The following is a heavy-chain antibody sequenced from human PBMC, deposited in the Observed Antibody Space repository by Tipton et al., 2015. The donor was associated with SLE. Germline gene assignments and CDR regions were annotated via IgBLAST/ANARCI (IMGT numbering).Heavy chain of an antibody. D-gene: IGHD2-15*01. V-gene: IGHV3-74*01. CDR3: TRGIDPGSSRISDY. CDR2: TNQDGAIR. Sequence: SLRLSCAASRFIFSSYAMNWVRQAPGKGLVWISRTNQDGAIRSYEDSVKGRFIISRDNSKSTLYLQMNNVRVEDTALYYCTRGIDPGSSRISDYWGQGTMVSVSS. J-gene: IGHJ4*02. CDR1: RFIFSSYA.